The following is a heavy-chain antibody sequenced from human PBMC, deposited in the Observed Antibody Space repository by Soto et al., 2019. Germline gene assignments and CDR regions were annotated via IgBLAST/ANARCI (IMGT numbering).Heavy chain of an antibody. CDR1: GFSFDTYN. Sequence: KAGGSLRLSCAASGFSFDTYNMNWVRQAPGKGLEWVSSISSGRPDIFYADSVRGRFTISRDDAKKSLFLQMNSLRADDTAVYYCARDHLGIAAGDFDLWGQGTLVTVSS. V-gene: IGHV3-21*01. D-gene: IGHD6-19*01. CDR3: ARDHLGIAAGDFDL. J-gene: IGHJ4*02. CDR2: ISSGRPDI.